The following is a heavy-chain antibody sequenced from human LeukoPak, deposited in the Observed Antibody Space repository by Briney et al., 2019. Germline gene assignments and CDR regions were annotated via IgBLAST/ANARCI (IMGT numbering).Heavy chain of an antibody. V-gene: IGHV4-59*01. CDR3: ARGGQLNWFDP. J-gene: IGHJ5*02. CDR1: GDSISSSY. Sequence: SETLSLTCTVSGDSISSSYWSWIRQPPGKGLEWIGYISYSGSTSSNPSLRSRVTISVDTSTNQFSLRLTSVTAADTAMYYCARGGQLNWFDPWGQGTLVTVSS. D-gene: IGHD5-18*01. CDR2: ISYSGST.